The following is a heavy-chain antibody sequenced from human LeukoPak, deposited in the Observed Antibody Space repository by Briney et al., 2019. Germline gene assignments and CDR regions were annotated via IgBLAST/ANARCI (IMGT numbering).Heavy chain of an antibody. CDR2: VSGSGAHT. CDR3: AKGRIAAAGNNPFDY. J-gene: IGHJ4*02. D-gene: IGHD6-13*01. V-gene: IGHV3-23*01. Sequence: GGSLRLSCAASGFTFSSYAMTWVRQAPGKGLQWVSAVSGSGAHTYYADSVKGRFTISRDNSKNTLYLQMNSLRAEDTAVYYCAKGRIAAAGNNPFDYWGQGTLVTVSS. CDR1: GFTFSSYA.